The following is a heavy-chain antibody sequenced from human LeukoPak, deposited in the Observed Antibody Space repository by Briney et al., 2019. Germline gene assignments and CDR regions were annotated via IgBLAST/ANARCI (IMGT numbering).Heavy chain of an antibody. D-gene: IGHD2-15*01. CDR1: GFTFSSYG. Sequence: GRSLRLSCAASGFTFSSYGMHWVRQAPGKGLEWVAVISYDGSNKYYADSVKGRFTISRDNPKNTLYLQMNSLRAEVTAVYYCAKVGPDCSGGSCYSGLDYWGQGTLVTVSS. V-gene: IGHV3-30*18. CDR3: AKVGPDCSGGSCYSGLDY. J-gene: IGHJ4*02. CDR2: ISYDGSNK.